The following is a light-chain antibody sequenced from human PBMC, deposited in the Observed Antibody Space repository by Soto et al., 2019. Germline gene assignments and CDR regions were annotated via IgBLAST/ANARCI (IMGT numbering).Light chain of an antibody. CDR3: AAWDDSLKGVV. CDR2: SNN. V-gene: IGLV1-44*01. J-gene: IGLJ2*01. CDR1: SSNIGNNP. Sequence: QSVLTQPPSASGTPGQRVTISCSGSSSNIGNNPVNWYQQFPGTAPTLLMYSNNQRPSGVPDRFSGSKSGTSASLAISGLQSEDEADYHCAAWDDSLKGVVFGGGTKLTVL.